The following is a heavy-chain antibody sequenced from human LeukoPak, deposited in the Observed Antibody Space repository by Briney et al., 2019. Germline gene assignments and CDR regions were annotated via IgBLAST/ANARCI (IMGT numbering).Heavy chain of an antibody. CDR3: AGPSLSSGWPSFDY. D-gene: IGHD6-19*01. J-gene: IGHJ4*02. CDR2: INVGGGT. V-gene: IGHV3-66*04. Sequence: GGSLRLSCAAYRFTVSGNYMSWVRQAPGKGLEWVSVINVGGGTYYAASVKSRFTISRDNSKNTLYLQMNSLRAEDTAVYYCAGPSLSSGWPSFDYWGQGTLVTVSS. CDR1: RFTVSGNY.